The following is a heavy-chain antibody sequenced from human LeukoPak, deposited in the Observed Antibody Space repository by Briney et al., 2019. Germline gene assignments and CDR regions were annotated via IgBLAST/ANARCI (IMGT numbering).Heavy chain of an antibody. J-gene: IGHJ4*02. CDR1: GGSISSYY. V-gene: IGHV4-59*08. CDR3: ARRSSESFDL. Sequence: KSSETLSLTCTVSGGSISSYYWAWIRQPPGKGLEWIGYIYYNGRATYNPSLKSRVTISVDTSKNQFSLKLSSVTAADTAVYYCARRSSESFDLWGQGTLVTVSS. CDR2: IYYNGRA. D-gene: IGHD3-22*01.